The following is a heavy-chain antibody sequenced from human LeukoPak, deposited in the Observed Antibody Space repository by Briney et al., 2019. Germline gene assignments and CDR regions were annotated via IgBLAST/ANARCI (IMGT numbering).Heavy chain of an antibody. CDR1: GFTFSSYW. CDR2: IKQDGGEK. D-gene: IGHD3-3*01. CDR3: ARAIGIWSGYSF. J-gene: IGHJ4*02. V-gene: IGHV3-7*01. Sequence: PGGSLRLSCAASGFTFSSYWMSWVRQAPGKGLEWVADIKQDGGEKNYLDSVRGRFTIARDNAKNSLYLQMDSLRPEDTAVYYCARAIGIWSGYSFWGQGTLVTVSS.